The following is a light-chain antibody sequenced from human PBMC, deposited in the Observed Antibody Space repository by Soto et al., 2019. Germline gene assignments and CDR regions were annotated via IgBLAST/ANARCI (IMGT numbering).Light chain of an antibody. CDR3: QQLNTYPLFT. CDR2: AAS. J-gene: IGKJ3*01. V-gene: IGKV1-9*01. Sequence: DIQLTQSPSFLSASVGDRVTITCRASQDISRYLAWYQQKAGKAPKLLIYAASTLQKGVPSRSSGSGSGTEFTLTISSLQPDDFATYYCQQLNTYPLFTFGPGTEVDI. CDR1: QDISRY.